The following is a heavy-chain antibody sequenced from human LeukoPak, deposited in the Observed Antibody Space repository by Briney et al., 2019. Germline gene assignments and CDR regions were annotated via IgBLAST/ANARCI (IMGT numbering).Heavy chain of an antibody. V-gene: IGHV5-51*01. CDR3: ARRLAVAGRGYYGMDV. D-gene: IGHD6-19*01. J-gene: IGHJ6*02. CDR1: GYRFASYW. CDR2: IYPGDSDT. Sequence: GESLKISCKGSGYRFASYWIGWVRQMSGKGLEWMGNIYPGDSDTRYSPPFQGQVTISADKSINTAYLQWSSLKASDSAMYYCARRLAVAGRGYYGMDVWGQGTTVTVSS.